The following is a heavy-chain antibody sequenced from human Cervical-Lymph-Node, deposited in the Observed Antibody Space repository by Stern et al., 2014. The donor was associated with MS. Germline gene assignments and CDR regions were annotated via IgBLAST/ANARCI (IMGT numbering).Heavy chain of an antibody. CDR3: AKDRGSGWYGAFDI. CDR2: ISWNSGTI. V-gene: IGHV3-9*01. D-gene: IGHD6-19*01. CDR1: GFTFDDYA. Sequence: EVHLVESGGGLVQPGRSLRLSCAASGFTFDDYAMHWVRQGPGKGLEWVSGISWNSGTIGYADSVKGRFTISRGNAKNSLYLQMNSLRADDTALYYCAKDRGSGWYGAFDIWGQGTMVTVSS. J-gene: IGHJ3*02.